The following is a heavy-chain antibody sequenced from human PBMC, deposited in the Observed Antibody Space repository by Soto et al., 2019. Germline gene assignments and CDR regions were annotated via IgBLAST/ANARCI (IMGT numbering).Heavy chain of an antibody. CDR1: GFSFSSYG. CDR3: ARDMVRGVPLY. Sequence: PGGSLRLSCAASGFSFSSYGMQWVRQAPGKGLEWVAVISYDGSNKYYADSVKDRFTISRDNSKKTLYLQMNSLRAEDTAVYYCARDMVRGVPLYWGQGTLVTVSS. D-gene: IGHD3-10*01. V-gene: IGHV3-30*03. J-gene: IGHJ4*02. CDR2: ISYDGSNK.